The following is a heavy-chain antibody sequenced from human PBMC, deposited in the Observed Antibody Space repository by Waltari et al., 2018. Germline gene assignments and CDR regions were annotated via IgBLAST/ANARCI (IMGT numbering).Heavy chain of an antibody. J-gene: IGHJ4*02. CDR3: AYIRGFYDLPC. Sequence: QNTSEESGPTLVKHTQTLTLTCTLTVFSISGSGVGVGWTRQPPEKSLQRLALIYSDDDTSYSPSLKDKLTITKHTPKNLVVLTMTNVDPVDTGTDYCAYIRGFYDLPCWGLGTRVTVS. V-gene: IGHV2-5*02. D-gene: IGHD3-3*01. CDR2: IYSDDDT. CDR1: VFSISGSGVG.